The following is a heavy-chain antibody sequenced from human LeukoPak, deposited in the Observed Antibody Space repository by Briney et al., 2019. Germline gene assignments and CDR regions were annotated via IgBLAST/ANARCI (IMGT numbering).Heavy chain of an antibody. CDR2: ISYDGSNK. V-gene: IGHV3-30-3*01. CDR1: GFTFGSYA. D-gene: IGHD1-14*01. Sequence: GGSLRLSCAASGFTFGSYAMHWVRQDPGKGLEWVAVISYDGSNKYYADSVKGRFTISRDNSKNTLYLQMNSLRAEDTAVYYCARDPEGFDYWGQGTLVTVSS. J-gene: IGHJ4*02. CDR3: ARDPEGFDY.